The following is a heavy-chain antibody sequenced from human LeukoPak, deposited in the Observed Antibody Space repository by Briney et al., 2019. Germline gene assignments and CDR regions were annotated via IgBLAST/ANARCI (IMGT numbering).Heavy chain of an antibody. Sequence: SVKVSCKASGGTFSSYAISWVRRAPGQGLEWMGGIIPIFGTANYAQKFQGRVTITADESTSTAYMELSSLRSEDTAVYYCARRTHSSGYGNWFDPWGQGTLVTVSS. J-gene: IGHJ5*02. D-gene: IGHD3-22*01. CDR1: GGTFSSYA. CDR3: ARRTHSSGYGNWFDP. V-gene: IGHV1-69*13. CDR2: IIPIFGTA.